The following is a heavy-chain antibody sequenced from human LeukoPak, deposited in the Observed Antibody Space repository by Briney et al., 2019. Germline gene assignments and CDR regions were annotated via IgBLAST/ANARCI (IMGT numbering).Heavy chain of an antibody. D-gene: IGHD1-26*01. V-gene: IGHV4-38-2*02. Sequence: SETLSLTCTVSGYSISSGYYWGWIRQPPGKGLEWIGSIYHSGSTYYNPSLKSRVTISVDTSKNQFSLKLSSVTAADTAVYYCAREVKSGSYTSYYYYYMDVWGKGTTVTVSS. CDR1: GYSISSGYY. CDR2: IYHSGST. J-gene: IGHJ6*03. CDR3: AREVKSGSYTSYYYYYMDV.